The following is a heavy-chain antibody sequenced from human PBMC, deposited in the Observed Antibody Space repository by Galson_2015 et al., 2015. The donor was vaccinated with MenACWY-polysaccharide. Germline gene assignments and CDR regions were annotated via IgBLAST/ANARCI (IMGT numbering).Heavy chain of an antibody. Sequence: SLRLSCAVSGFTFSDYWMSWLRQAPGKGLEWVANINRDGTEKYYVDSVKGRFTISRDNAKKSLYQQMNSLRDEDTALYYCARDLNGYSVYWGQGTLVTVSS. V-gene: IGHV3-7*03. CDR3: ARDLNGYSVY. CDR1: GFTFSDYW. J-gene: IGHJ4*02. D-gene: IGHD1-26*01. CDR2: INRDGTEK.